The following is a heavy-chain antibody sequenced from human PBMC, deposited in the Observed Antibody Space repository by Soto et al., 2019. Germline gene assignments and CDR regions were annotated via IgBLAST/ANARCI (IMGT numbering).Heavy chain of an antibody. CDR3: AEGGYDLGH. V-gene: IGHV3-11*01. Sequence: QLQLVESGGGLVKPGGSLTLSCEVSGFTFSDFAMTWIRQAPGKGLEWVSYISSTGTTAYYAASVKGRFTISRDNAKKSLFLQMNSLKVEDTAVYYCAEGGYDLGHWGQGTLVTVSS. CDR1: GFTFSDFA. J-gene: IGHJ1*01. CDR2: ISSTGTTA. D-gene: IGHD5-12*01.